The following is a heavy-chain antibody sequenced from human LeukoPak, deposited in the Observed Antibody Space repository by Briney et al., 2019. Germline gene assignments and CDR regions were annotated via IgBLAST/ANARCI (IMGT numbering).Heavy chain of an antibody. Sequence: SQTLSLTCTVSGGSISSGDYYWSWIRQPPGKGLEWIGYIYNSGGSTNYNPALKSRVTISLGTSKNQFSLKLKSVTAADTAVYYCARGRGRGYYSIASWGQGTLVTVSS. D-gene: IGHD3-22*01. V-gene: IGHV4-61*08. CDR1: GGSISSGDYY. CDR3: ARGRGRGYYSIAS. J-gene: IGHJ4*02. CDR2: IYNSGGST.